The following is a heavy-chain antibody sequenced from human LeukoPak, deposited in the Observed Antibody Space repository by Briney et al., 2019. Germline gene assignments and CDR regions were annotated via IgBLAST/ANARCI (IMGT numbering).Heavy chain of an antibody. CDR1: GGSISSGSYY. J-gene: IGHJ4*02. CDR2: IYTSGST. V-gene: IGHV4-61*02. CDR3: ARDGDSSGWYYYFDY. Sequence: SETLSLTCTVSGGSISSGSYYWSWIRQPAGKGLEWIGRIYTSGSTNYNPSLKSRVTISVDTSKNQFSLKLSSVTAADTAVYYCARDGDSSGWYYYFDYWGQGTLVTVSS. D-gene: IGHD6-19*01.